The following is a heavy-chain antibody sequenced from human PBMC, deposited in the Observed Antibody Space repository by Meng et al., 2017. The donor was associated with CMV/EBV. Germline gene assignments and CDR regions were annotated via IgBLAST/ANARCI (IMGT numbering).Heavy chain of an antibody. Sequence: SCAVYGGSFSGYYWSWIRQPPGKGLEWIGEINHSGSTNYNPSLKSRVTISVDTSKNQFSLKLSSVTAADTAVYYCARGVRPGYCSSTSCYTGRPFHYYYYGMDVWGQGTTVTVSS. CDR2: INHSGST. J-gene: IGHJ6*02. CDR3: ARGVRPGYCSSTSCYTGRPFHYYYYGMDV. D-gene: IGHD2-2*02. CDR1: GGSFSGYY. V-gene: IGHV4-34*01.